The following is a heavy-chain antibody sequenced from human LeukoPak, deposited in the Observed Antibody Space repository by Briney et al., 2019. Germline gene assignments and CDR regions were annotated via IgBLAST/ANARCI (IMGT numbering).Heavy chain of an antibody. Sequence: NAGGSLRLSCAASGFTFSDYYMSWIRQAPGKGLEWVSYISSSGSTIYYADSVKGRFTISRDNAKNSLYLQMNSLRAEDTAVYYCARVSGSYYGYYFDYWGQGTLVTVSS. CDR2: ISSSGSTI. CDR3: ARVSGSYYGYYFDY. J-gene: IGHJ4*02. D-gene: IGHD1-26*01. CDR1: GFTFSDYY. V-gene: IGHV3-11*01.